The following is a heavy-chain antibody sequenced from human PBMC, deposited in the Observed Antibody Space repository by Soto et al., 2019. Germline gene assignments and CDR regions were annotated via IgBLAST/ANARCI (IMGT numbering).Heavy chain of an antibody. CDR3: ARDSGMITFGGVIGQFDY. CDR2: IYYSGST. D-gene: IGHD3-16*02. Sequence: ASETLSLTCTVSGGSISSGGYYWSWIRQHPGKGLEWIGYIYYSGSTYYNPSLKSRVTISVDTSKNQFSLKLSSVTAADTAVYYCARDSGMITFGGVIGQFDYWGQGTLVTVSS. J-gene: IGHJ4*02. CDR1: GGSISSGGYY. V-gene: IGHV4-31*03.